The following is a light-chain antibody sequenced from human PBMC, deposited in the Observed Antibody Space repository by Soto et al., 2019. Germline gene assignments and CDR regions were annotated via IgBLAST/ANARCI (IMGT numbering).Light chain of an antibody. V-gene: IGKV3-20*01. Sequence: EIVLTQSPGTLSLSPGERGTLSCRASQSVRSNYLAWYQQKPGQAPRLLIYGASNRATGIPDRFSGSGSGTDFTLTISRLEPEDFADYYCQQYGWSPYTFGQGTKLEIK. CDR1: QSVRSNY. CDR3: QQYGWSPYT. J-gene: IGKJ2*01. CDR2: GAS.